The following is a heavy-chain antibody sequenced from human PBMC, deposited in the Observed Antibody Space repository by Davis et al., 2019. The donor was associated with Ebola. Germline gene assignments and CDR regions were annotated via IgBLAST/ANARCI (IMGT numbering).Heavy chain of an antibody. V-gene: IGHV3-9*01. CDR1: GFTFDDYA. Sequence: GGSLRLSCAASGFTFDDYAMHWVRQAPGKGLEWVSGISWNSGTIDYADSVKGRFTISRDNAKNSLYLQMNSLTDEDTAIYYCARGYGSGRHFDYWGQGTLVTVSS. CDR3: ARGYGSGRHFDY. D-gene: IGHD3-10*01. CDR2: ISWNSGTI. J-gene: IGHJ4*02.